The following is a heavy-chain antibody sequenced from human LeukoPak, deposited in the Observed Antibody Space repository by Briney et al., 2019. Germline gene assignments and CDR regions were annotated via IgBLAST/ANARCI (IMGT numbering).Heavy chain of an antibody. Sequence: SETLSLTCTVSGGSISSGSYYWNWIRQPAGKGLEWIGRIYTSGSTTYNPSLNSRVTISVDTSKNQFSLKLSSVTAADTAVYYCATVRMGDSRDFDNWGQGTLVTVSS. J-gene: IGHJ4*02. D-gene: IGHD3-22*01. V-gene: IGHV4-61*02. CDR1: GGSISSGSYY. CDR3: ATVRMGDSRDFDN. CDR2: IYTSGST.